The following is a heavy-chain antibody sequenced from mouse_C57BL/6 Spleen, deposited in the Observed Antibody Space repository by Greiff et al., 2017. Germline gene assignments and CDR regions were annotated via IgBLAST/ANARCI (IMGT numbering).Heavy chain of an antibody. CDR2: ISYDGSN. V-gene: IGHV3-6*01. J-gene: IGHJ3*01. CDR3: AREYYGYDGFAY. D-gene: IGHD2-2*01. Sequence: EVKLMESGPGLVKPSQSLSLTCSVTGYSITSGYYWNWIRQFPGNKLEWMGYISYDGSNNYNPSLKNRISITRDTSKNQFFLKLNSVTTEDTATYYCAREYYGYDGFAYWGQGTLVTVSA. CDR1: GYSITSGYY.